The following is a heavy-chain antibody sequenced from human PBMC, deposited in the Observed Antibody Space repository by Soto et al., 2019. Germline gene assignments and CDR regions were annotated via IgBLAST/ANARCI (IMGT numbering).Heavy chain of an antibody. V-gene: IGHV6-1*01. Sequence: SQTLSLTCDISGDSVSSNSAAWNWIRQSPSRGLEWLGRTYYRSKWYNDYAVSVRGRITINPDTSKNQFSLQLKSVTPDDTSVYYCARGSPAGRGEWLDPWGQGTQVTVYS. J-gene: IGHJ5*02. D-gene: IGHD6-13*01. CDR2: TYYRSKWYN. CDR1: GDSVSSNSAA. CDR3: ARGSPAGRGEWLDP.